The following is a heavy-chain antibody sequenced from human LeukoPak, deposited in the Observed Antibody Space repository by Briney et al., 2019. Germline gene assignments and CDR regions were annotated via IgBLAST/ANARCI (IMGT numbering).Heavy chain of an antibody. CDR3: ASGGVGVINPPVFDY. D-gene: IGHD3-10*01. CDR1: GFTFSGYW. CDR2: ISSSSSYI. V-gene: IGHV3-21*01. J-gene: IGHJ4*02. Sequence: GGSLRLSCAASGFTFSGYWMNWVRQAPGKGLEWVSSISSSSSYIYYADSVKGRFTISRDNAKNSLYLQMNSLRAEDTAVYYCASGGVGVINPPVFDYWGQGTLVTVSS.